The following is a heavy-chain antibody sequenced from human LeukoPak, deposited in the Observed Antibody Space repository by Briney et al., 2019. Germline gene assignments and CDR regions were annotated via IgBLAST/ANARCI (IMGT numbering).Heavy chain of an antibody. CDR2: ISGSGDSA. D-gene: IGHD1-14*01. J-gene: IGHJ3*02. V-gene: IGHV3-23*01. CDR1: GFTFSSYA. CDR3: ARDISPWESRNPDAFDI. Sequence: GGSLRLSCAASGFTFSSYAMTWVRQAPGKGLECVSSISGSGDSAYYADSAKGRFTISRDNSKNTVHLQMNSLRAEDTAVYYCARDISPWESRNPDAFDIWGQGTVVTVSS.